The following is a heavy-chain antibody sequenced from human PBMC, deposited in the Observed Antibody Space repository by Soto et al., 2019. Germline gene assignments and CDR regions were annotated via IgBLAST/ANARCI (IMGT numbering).Heavy chain of an antibody. Sequence: QVQLQESGPGLVKPSGTLSLTCAVSGGSISSSNWWSWVRQPPGKGLEWIGEIYHSGSTNYNPSLKSRLTISVDKSKNQFSLKLSSVTAADTAVYYCATAPHYYYYYVMDVWAKGPRSPSP. CDR1: GGSISSSNW. CDR2: IYHSGST. J-gene: IGHJ6*02. CDR3: ATAPHYYYYYVMDV. V-gene: IGHV4-4*02. D-gene: IGHD4-17*01.